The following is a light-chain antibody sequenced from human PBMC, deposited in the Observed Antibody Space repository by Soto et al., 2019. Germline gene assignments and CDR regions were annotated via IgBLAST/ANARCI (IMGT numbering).Light chain of an antibody. V-gene: IGLV1-44*01. J-gene: IGLJ1*01. CDR1: SSNIGSNT. CDR2: SNN. Sequence: VLTQPPSASGTPGQRVTISCSGSSSNIGSNTVNWYQQLPGTAPKLLIYSNNQRPSGVPDRFSGSKSGTSASLAISGLQSEDEADYYWAAWDDSLNGQVFATGTKVXVL. CDR3: AAWDDSLNGQV.